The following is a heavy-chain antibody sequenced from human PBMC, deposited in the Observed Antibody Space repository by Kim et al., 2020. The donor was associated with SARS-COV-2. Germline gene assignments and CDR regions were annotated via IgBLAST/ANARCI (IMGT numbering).Heavy chain of an antibody. D-gene: IGHD6-19*01. V-gene: IGHV1-18*01. J-gene: IGHJ4*02. CDR3: ARHYSSGWDPFPGDY. Sequence: QKLQGRVTMTTDTSTSTAYMELRSLRSDDTAVYYCARHYSSGWDPFPGDYWGQGTLVTVSS.